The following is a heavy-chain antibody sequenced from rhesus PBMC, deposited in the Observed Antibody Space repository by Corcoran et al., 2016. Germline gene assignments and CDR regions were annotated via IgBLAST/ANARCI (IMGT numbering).Heavy chain of an antibody. CDR1: GGSISGYY. V-gene: IGHV4-81*01. CDR2: IDGNMPGT. D-gene: IGHD5-36*01. Sequence: QLQLQESGPGLVKPSETLSLTCAVSGGSISGYYWSWIRQPPGKGLEWIGSIDGNMPGTTYNPPLTSRVTISKDTARNQFSLKLSSVTAADTAVYYCARRGLGGRSNGLGFWGQRLRVTVSS. CDR3: ARRGLGGRSNGLGF. J-gene: IGHJ3*01.